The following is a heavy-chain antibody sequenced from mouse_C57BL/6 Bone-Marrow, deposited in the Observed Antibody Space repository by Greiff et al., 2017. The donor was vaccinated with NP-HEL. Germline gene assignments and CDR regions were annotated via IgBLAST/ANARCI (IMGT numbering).Heavy chain of an antibody. J-gene: IGHJ1*03. D-gene: IGHD2-4*01. CDR1: GFTFSDYG. V-gene: IGHV5-17*01. Sequence: DVMLVESGGGLVKPGGSLKLSCAASGFTFSDYGMHWVRQAPEKGLEWVAYISSGSGTIYYADTVKGRFTISRDNAKNTLFQSMTSLRSEDTAMYYCAYDYFLRGTGTTVTVSS. CDR2: ISSGSGTI. CDR3: AYDYFL.